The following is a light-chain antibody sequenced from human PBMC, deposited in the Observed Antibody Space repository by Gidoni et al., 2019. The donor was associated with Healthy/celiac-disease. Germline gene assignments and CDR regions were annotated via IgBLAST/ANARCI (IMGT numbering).Light chain of an antibody. Sequence: DIQMTQSPSSLSASVGDRVTITCRASQSISSYLNWYQQKPGKAPKLLIYAASSLQSGVPSRFSGSGSGTDFTLTISSLQPEDFATYYCRQSYSTQYTFXQXTKLEIK. CDR1: QSISSY. CDR2: AAS. J-gene: IGKJ2*01. V-gene: IGKV1-39*01. CDR3: RQSYSTQYT.